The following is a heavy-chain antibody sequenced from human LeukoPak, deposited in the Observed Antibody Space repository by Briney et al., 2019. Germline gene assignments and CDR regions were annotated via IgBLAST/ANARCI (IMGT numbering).Heavy chain of an antibody. D-gene: IGHD3-10*01. Sequence: SETLSLTCTVSGGSICSYYWSWIRQPAGKGLEWIGRIHTSGSTNYNPSLKSRVTMSADTSKNQFSLKLSSVTAADTAVYYCAKDINTVGVIRWFDPWGQGTLVTVSS. CDR1: GGSICSYY. J-gene: IGHJ5*02. CDR2: IHTSGST. CDR3: AKDINTVGVIRWFDP. V-gene: IGHV4-4*07.